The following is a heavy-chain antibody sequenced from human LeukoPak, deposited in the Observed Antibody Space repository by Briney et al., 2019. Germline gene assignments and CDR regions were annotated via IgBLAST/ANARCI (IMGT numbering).Heavy chain of an antibody. CDR2: ISPGTT. V-gene: IGHV3-48*01. CDR3: TRDGRVAYEMDV. D-gene: IGHD2-15*01. Sequence: GGSLRLSCAASGFTFSRHPMNWVRQAPGKGLEWVSYISPGTTYYADSVKGRFTISRDNAKNSLYLQMNSLRAEDTAVYYCTRDGRVAYEMDVWGQGTTVTVSS. J-gene: IGHJ6*02. CDR1: GFTFSRHP.